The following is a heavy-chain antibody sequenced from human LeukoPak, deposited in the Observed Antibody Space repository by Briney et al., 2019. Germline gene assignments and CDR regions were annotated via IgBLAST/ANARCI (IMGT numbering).Heavy chain of an antibody. CDR1: GDSIGTYY. CDR2: IYPSGST. J-gene: IGHJ4*02. Sequence: SETLSLTCSVSGDSIGTYYWNWIRQPAGKGLEWIGRIYPSGSTNYNPSLKSRVTMSVDTPKNQFSLHLSSVTAADTAVYYCAGTYYYDSSGYSPFGYWGQGTLVTVSS. CDR3: AGTYYYDSSGYSPFGY. D-gene: IGHD3-22*01. V-gene: IGHV4-4*07.